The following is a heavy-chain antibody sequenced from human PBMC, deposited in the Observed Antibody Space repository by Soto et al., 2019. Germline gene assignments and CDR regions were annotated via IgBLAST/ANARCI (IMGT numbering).Heavy chain of an antibody. D-gene: IGHD2-2*01. V-gene: IGHV1-8*01. CDR1: GYTFTSHD. CDR2: MNPNSGHT. Sequence: QVQLVQSGAEVKKPGASVKVSCKASGYTFTSHDINWMRQATGQGLEWMGWMNPNSGHTNYAQKFQGRCTTTRDTSISTAYMELTNLRSEDTAIYYCASDMSTTWGQGTLVTVSS. CDR3: ASDMSTT. J-gene: IGHJ5*02.